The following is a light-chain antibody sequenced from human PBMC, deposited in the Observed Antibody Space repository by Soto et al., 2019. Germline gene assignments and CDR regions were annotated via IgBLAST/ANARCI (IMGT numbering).Light chain of an antibody. CDR3: AAWDDSLNGPYV. CDR2: EVS. J-gene: IGLJ1*01. CDR1: SGDVGGYNY. Sequence: QSALTQPASVSGSPGQSITISCTGTSGDVGGYNYVCWYQQRPGKAPKLMIYEVSNRPSGVSRRFSGSKSGNTASLTISGLQAEDEADYYCAAWDDSLNGPYVFGTGTKVTVL. V-gene: IGLV2-14*01.